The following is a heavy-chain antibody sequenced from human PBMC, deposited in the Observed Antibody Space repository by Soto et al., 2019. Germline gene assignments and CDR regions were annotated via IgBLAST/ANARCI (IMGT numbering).Heavy chain of an antibody. Sequence: PSATLSLNFTFSGAYIHNSNSFWSWIRQLAGKGLQFIASVYHNGGAHYNSSLKSRVTISVDTANNQVSLRMRSLTAADTAFYYCGRVVEGATRHTDPDSWGQGILVTVSS. V-gene: IGHV4-39*01. CDR3: GRVVEGATRHTDPDS. D-gene: IGHD2-21*01. CDR1: GAYIHNSNSF. CDR2: VYHNGGA. J-gene: IGHJ5*01.